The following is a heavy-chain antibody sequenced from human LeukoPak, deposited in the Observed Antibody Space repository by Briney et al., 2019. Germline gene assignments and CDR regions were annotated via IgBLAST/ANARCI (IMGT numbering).Heavy chain of an antibody. J-gene: IGHJ4*02. CDR3: ARDLSDFWSGWEYYFDY. CDR2: INSDGSST. V-gene: IGHV3-74*01. Sequence: QTGGSLRLSCAASGFTFSSSWMHWVRQAPGKGLVWVSRINSDGSSTSYADSVKGRFTISRDNAKSTLYLQMNSLRAEDTAVYYCARDLSDFWSGWEYYFDYWGQGTLVTVSS. CDR1: GFTFSSSW. D-gene: IGHD3-3*01.